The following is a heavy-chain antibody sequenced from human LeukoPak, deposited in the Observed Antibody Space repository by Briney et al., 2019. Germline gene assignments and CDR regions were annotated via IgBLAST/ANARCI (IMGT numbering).Heavy chain of an antibody. V-gene: IGHV5-51*01. D-gene: IGHD6-19*01. Sequence: GESLKISCKGSAYSFTSYWIGWVRQMPGKGLEWMGIIYPGDSDTRYSPSFQGQVTISADKSISTAYLQWSSLKASDTAMYYCARPPVAGPSRHDAFDIWGQGTMVTVSS. CDR2: IYPGDSDT. CDR3: ARPPVAGPSRHDAFDI. CDR1: AYSFTSYW. J-gene: IGHJ3*02.